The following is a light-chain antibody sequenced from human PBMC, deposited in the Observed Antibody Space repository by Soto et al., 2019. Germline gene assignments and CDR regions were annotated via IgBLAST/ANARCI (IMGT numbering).Light chain of an antibody. CDR2: GTS. CDR3: QQYGTAPYT. Sequence: ETVVTQSPGTLSLSPGEGATLSCRASQSVDNNYLAWYQQKPGQAPRLLIHGTSNRASGIPDRFSGSGSGTDFPLTISRLEPEDFAVDYCQQYGTAPYTFGQGTTLELK. J-gene: IGKJ2*01. CDR1: QSVDNNY. V-gene: IGKV3-20*01.